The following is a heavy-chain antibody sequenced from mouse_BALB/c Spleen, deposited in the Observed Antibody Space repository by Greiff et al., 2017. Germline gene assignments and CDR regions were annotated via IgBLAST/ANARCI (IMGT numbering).Heavy chain of an antibody. CDR2: IRNKANGYTT. CDR3: ARATNWDPYYLDY. CDR1: GFTFTDYY. D-gene: IGHD4-1*01. Sequence: EVQLVESGGGLVQPGGSLRLSCATSGFTFTDYYMSWVLQPPGQALEWLGFIRNKANGYTTEYIASVKGRFTISRDNSQSILYLQMNTLRAEDSATYYCARATNWDPYYLDYWGQGTTLTVSS. J-gene: IGHJ2*01. V-gene: IGHV7-3*02.